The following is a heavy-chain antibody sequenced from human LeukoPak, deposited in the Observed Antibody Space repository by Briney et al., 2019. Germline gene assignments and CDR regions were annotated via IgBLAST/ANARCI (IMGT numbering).Heavy chain of an antibody. CDR1: GGSFSDYF. V-gene: IGHV4-34*01. J-gene: IGHJ3*02. CDR3: ARGHGAFDI. CDR2: INHSGST. Sequence: PSETLSLTCAVYGGSFSDYFWSWLRQPPGKGLEWIGEINHSGSTNYNPSLTSRVTISVDTSKNQFSLKLTSVTAADTAVYFCARGHGAFDIWGQGTMVTVSS.